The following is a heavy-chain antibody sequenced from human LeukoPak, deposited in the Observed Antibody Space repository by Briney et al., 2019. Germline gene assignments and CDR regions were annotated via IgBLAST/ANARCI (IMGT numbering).Heavy chain of an antibody. CDR3: ARESGISEENAFDI. Sequence: GGSLRLSCAASGFTFSSYSMNWVRQAPGKGLEWVSSISSSSSYIYYADSVKGRFTISRDNAKNSLYLQMNSLRAEDTAVYYCARESGISEENAFDIWGQGTMVTVSS. J-gene: IGHJ3*02. CDR2: ISSSSSYI. CDR1: GFTFSSYS. V-gene: IGHV3-21*01. D-gene: IGHD3-3*01.